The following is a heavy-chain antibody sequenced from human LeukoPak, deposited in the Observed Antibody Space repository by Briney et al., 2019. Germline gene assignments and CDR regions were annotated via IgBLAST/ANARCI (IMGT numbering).Heavy chain of an antibody. V-gene: IGHV4-39*01. D-gene: IGHD2-2*01. J-gene: IGHJ6*03. CDR2: VYYSGNT. Sequence: PSETPSLTCTVSGGSVSSSLYYWGWIRQPPGKGLEWIGSVYYSGNTYYNPSLKSRVTISVDTSKNQFSLKVTSVTAADTAVYFCARALYQNYYYMDVWGKGTTVTVSS. CDR1: GGSVSSSLYY. CDR3: ARALYQNYYYMDV.